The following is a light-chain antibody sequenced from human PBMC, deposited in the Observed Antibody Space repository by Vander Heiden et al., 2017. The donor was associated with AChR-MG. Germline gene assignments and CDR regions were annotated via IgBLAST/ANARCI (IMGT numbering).Light chain of an antibody. CDR3: QSADSSGTYVL. J-gene: IGLJ2*01. V-gene: IGLV3-25*03. CDR1: ELPKQY. CDR2: KDT. Sequence: YELIQPPSVSVSPGQTARITCSGDELPKQYAYWYQQKSGQAPVLLIHKDTERPSGIPERISGSSSGTTVTLTISGVQAEDEADYYCQSADSSGTYVLFGGGTKLTVL.